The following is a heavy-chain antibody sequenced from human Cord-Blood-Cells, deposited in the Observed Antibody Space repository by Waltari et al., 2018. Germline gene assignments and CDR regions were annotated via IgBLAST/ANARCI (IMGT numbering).Heavy chain of an antibody. CDR3: AREEGCSSTSCFDY. CDR1: GGSISSYY. D-gene: IGHD2-2*01. J-gene: IGHJ4*02. V-gene: IGHV4-4*07. CDR2: IYTRGST. Sequence: QVQLQESGPGLVKPSETLSLTCTVSGGSISSYYWSWIRQPAGKGLEWIGRIYTRGSTNYNPPLKSRVTMSVDTSNNQFSLKLSSVTAADTAVYYCAREEGCSSTSCFDYWGQGTLVTVSS.